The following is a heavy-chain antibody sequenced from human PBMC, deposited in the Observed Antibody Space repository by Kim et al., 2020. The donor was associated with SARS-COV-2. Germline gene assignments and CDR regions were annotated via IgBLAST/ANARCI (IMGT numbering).Heavy chain of an antibody. V-gene: IGHV3-23*05. CDR3: VRPREMATICGAFDI. Sequence: GGSLRLSCAVSGFSFNSYAMSWVRQAPGKGLEWVSAIYSGVSMSYYADSVKGRFAISRDSSRVYLQMNSLRAEDTAVYYCVRPREMATICGAFDIWGPG. D-gene: IGHD5-12*01. J-gene: IGHJ3*02. CDR2: IYSGVSMS. CDR1: GFSFNSYA.